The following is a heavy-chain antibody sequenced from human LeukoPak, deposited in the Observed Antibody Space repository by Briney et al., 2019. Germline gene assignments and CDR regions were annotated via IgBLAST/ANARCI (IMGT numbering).Heavy chain of an antibody. V-gene: IGHV4-34*01. Sequence: PSETLSLTCAVYGGSFSSYYWSWIRQPPGKGLEWIGEINHSGSTNYNPSLKSRVTISVDTSKNQFSLKLSSVTAADTAVYYCARGLLSDIVVVVAATSTPERAYYFDYWGQGTLVTVSS. CDR3: ARGLLSDIVVVVAATSTPERAYYFDY. CDR1: GGSFSSYY. J-gene: IGHJ4*02. D-gene: IGHD2-15*01. CDR2: INHSGST.